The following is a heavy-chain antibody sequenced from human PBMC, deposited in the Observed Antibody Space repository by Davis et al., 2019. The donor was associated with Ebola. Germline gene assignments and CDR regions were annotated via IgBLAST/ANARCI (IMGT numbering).Heavy chain of an antibody. D-gene: IGHD1-26*01. Sequence: ASVKVSCKASGYTFTGYYMHWVRQAPGQGLEWMGWINPNSGGTNYAQKFQGRVTMTRDTSTSTVYMELSSLRSEDTAVYYCARGGASGIQAFDIWGQGTMVTVSS. V-gene: IGHV1-2*02. CDR2: INPNSGGT. CDR1: GYTFTGYY. CDR3: ARGGASGIQAFDI. J-gene: IGHJ3*02.